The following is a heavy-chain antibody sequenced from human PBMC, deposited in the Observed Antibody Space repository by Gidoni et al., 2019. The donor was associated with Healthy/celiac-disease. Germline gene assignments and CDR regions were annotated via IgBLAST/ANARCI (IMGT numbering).Heavy chain of an antibody. CDR3: ARVVVPAAPFYYYYYYGMDV. Sequence: EVQLVESGGGLVQPGGSLRLSCADSGFTCCSYWMSWGRQAPGKGLEWVANIKQDGSEKYYVDSVKGRFTISRDNAKNSLYLQMNSLRAEDTAVYYCARVVVPAAPFYYYYYYGMDVWGQGTTVTVSS. D-gene: IGHD2-2*01. CDR1: GFTCCSYW. J-gene: IGHJ6*02. V-gene: IGHV3-7*03. CDR2: IKQDGSEK.